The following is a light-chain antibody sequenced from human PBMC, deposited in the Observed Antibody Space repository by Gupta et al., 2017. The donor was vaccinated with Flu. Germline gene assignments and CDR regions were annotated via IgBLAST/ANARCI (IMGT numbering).Light chain of an antibody. CDR1: QSVLYSSNNKNY. V-gene: IGKV4-1*01. CDR2: WAS. CDR3: QQYYTPPFR. Sequence: DIVMYPDPDSLAVSLGERVDHNFRSRQSVLYSSNNKNYLAWYQQKPGQPPKVLIYWASIRESRVPDRFRGSGSGTEFTLTISSLQAEDVAVYFCQQYYTPPFRFGQGTKVEI. J-gene: IGKJ1*01.